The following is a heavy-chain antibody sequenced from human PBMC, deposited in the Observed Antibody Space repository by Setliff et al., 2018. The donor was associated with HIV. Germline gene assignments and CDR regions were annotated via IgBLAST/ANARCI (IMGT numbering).Heavy chain of an antibody. Sequence: PSETLSLTCAVSGGAITNSRHYWVWIRQSPGKGLEWIGTRISDSATTSVNPPLKGRVTISLDTSKKQFSLKVMPVTAADTAIDYCARVDRVESAFDIWGQGAMVTVSS. CDR1: GGAITNSRHY. D-gene: IGHD2-15*01. V-gene: IGHV4-39*07. J-gene: IGHJ3*02. CDR3: ARVDRVESAFDI. CDR2: ISDSATT.